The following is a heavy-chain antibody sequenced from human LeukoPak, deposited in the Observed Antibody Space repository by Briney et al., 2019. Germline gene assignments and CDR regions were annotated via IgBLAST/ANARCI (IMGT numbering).Heavy chain of an antibody. V-gene: IGHV3-23*01. Sequence: GGSLRLSCAASGFTFSSYAMSWVRQAPGKGLEWVSAISGSGGSTYYADSVKGRFTISRDNSKNTLYLQMNSLRAEDTAVYYCAKGGYYDSSGYWGLDYFDYLGQGTLVTVSS. D-gene: IGHD3-22*01. CDR1: GFTFSSYA. J-gene: IGHJ4*02. CDR2: ISGSGGST. CDR3: AKGGYYDSSGYWGLDYFDY.